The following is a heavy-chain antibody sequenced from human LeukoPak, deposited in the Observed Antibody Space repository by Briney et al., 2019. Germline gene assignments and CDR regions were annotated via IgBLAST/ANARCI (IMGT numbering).Heavy chain of an antibody. CDR3: ARDWDII. D-gene: IGHD5-12*01. J-gene: IGHJ4*02. V-gene: IGHV3-7*01. CDR1: GFTVSSNY. CDR2: IELDGSKK. Sequence: GGSLRLSCAASGFTVSSNYMSWVRQAPGKGLEWVATIELDGSKKHHVDSVKGRFTISRDNADSSLYLQMNSLRAEDTAVYYCARDWDIIGGQGTLVTVSS.